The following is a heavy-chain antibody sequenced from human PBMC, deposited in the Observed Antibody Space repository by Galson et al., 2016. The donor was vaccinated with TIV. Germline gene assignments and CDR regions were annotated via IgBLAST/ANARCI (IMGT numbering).Heavy chain of an antibody. J-gene: IGHJ6*02. Sequence: SETLSLTCTVSGGSIGSSSYHWGWIRQPPGKGLQWIGSIYYTGSTNYNPSLKSRVTISVDRSMNQFSLELLSVTAADTATYYCARPDSMHHNFAMDVWGPGTAVTVSS. D-gene: IGHD5-24*01. V-gene: IGHV4-39*01. CDR2: IYYTGST. CDR3: ARPDSMHHNFAMDV. CDR1: GGSIGSSSYH.